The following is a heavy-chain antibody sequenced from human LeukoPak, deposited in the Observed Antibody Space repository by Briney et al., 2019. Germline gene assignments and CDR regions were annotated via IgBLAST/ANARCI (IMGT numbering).Heavy chain of an antibody. J-gene: IGHJ4*02. CDR3: ARELYSSSWDL. V-gene: IGHV1-2*02. D-gene: IGHD6-13*01. Sequence: ASVKVSCKASGYTLTGCYMHWVRQAPGQGLEWMGWINPNSGGTNYAQKFQGRVTMTRDTSISTAYMELSRLRSDDTAVYYCARELYSSSWDLWGQGTLVTVSS. CDR1: GYTLTGCY. CDR2: INPNSGGT.